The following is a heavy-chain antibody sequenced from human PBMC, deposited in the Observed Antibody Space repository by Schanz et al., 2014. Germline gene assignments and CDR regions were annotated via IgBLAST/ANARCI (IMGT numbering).Heavy chain of an antibody. CDR1: GGDIGNYY. CDR3: AKFLYDDPS. J-gene: IGHJ5*02. V-gene: IGHV4-59*08. Sequence: QVQLQESGPGLVKPSETLSLTCSVSGGDIGNYYWSWIRQPPGKGLEWIGYIHQSGGTNYNPSLKIRVTILVDTSKNKFSLGLTSLTAADTAVYYCAKFLYDDPSWGQGTLVTVSS. D-gene: IGHD3-3*01. CDR2: IHQSGGT.